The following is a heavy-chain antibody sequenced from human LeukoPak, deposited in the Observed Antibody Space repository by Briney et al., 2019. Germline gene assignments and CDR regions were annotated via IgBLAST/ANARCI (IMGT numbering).Heavy chain of an antibody. J-gene: IGHJ4*02. CDR2: ISSGSGGHI. CDR3: AKDIHYFQSDY. V-gene: IGHV3-21*01. D-gene: IGHD3-10*01. CDR1: GFAFSSYA. Sequence: GGSLRLSCAASGFAFSSYAMSWLRQAPGKGLEWISSISSGSGGHILYVDSVKGRFTISRDNAKNSLYLQMNSLRAEDTAVYYCAKDIHYFQSDYWGQGTLVTVSS.